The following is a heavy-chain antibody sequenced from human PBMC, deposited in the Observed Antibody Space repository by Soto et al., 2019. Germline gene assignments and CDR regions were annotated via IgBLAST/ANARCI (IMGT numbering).Heavy chain of an antibody. J-gene: IGHJ4*02. CDR3: ARGYSNYDY. V-gene: IGHV3-48*01. D-gene: IGHD4-4*01. Sequence: EVQLVESGGGLVQPGGSLRLSCAASGFTFSTYSMNWVRQAPGKGLEWVSYISSTSGTIYYADSVKGRFTISRDNAKNSLYLQMNSLRGEDTAMYYCARGYSNYDYWGQGTLVTVSS. CDR1: GFTFSTYS. CDR2: ISSTSGTI.